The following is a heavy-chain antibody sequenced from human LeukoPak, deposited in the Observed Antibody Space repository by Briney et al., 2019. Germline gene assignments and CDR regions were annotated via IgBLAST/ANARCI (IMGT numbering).Heavy chain of an antibody. J-gene: IGHJ4*02. V-gene: IGHV3-30-3*01. D-gene: IGHD5-18*01. CDR3: ARDRVRYSYEIGYIDY. Sequence: GGSPRLSCAASGFTFSSYAMHWVRQAPGKGLEWVAVISYDGSNKYYADSVKGRFTISRDNSKNTLYLQMNSLRAEDTAVYYCARDRVRYSYEIGYIDYWGRGTLVPVSS. CDR2: ISYDGSNK. CDR1: GFTFSSYA.